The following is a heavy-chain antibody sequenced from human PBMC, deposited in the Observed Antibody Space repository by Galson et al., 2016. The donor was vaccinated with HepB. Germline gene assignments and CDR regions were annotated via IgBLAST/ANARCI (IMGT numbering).Heavy chain of an antibody. CDR1: GFTFGSYA. J-gene: IGHJ4*02. CDR2: VSKDGGFK. V-gene: IGHV3-30*04. Sequence: SLRLSCAASGFTFGSYAMHWVRQAPGKGLEWVAYVSKDGGFKQYADSVKGRFTISRDNPENTLFVEMNSLRPDDTAMYYCVRDGDSTTWPCDHWGRGTQVTVSS. D-gene: IGHD6-13*01. CDR3: VRDGDSTTWPCDH.